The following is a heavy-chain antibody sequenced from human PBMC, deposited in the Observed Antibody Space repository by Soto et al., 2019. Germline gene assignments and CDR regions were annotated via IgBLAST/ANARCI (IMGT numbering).Heavy chain of an antibody. CDR2: ISYDGSNK. V-gene: IGHV3-30-3*01. D-gene: IGHD3-10*01. CDR3: ARGPYGSDDAFDI. J-gene: IGHJ3*02. CDR1: GFTFSNFA. Sequence: RPLRLSCAAFGFTFSNFAIRRVSQAQGKGLEWVAVISYDGSNKYYADSVKGRFTISRDNSKNTPYPEMNSLRAEDTAVYYCARGPYGSDDAFDIWGQGTMVTVSS.